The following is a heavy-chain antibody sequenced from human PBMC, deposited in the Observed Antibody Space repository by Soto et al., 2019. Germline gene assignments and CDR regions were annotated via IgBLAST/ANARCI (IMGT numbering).Heavy chain of an antibody. CDR3: ARVGRGTYCSSTSCYYTLGYYYGMDV. CDR1: GGSTSSYY. D-gene: IGHD2-2*01. CDR2: IYYSGST. V-gene: IGHV4-4*07. Sequence: SETLSLTCTVSGGSTSSYYWSWIRQPAGKGLEWIGRIYYSGSTNYNPSLKSRVTISVDTSKNQFSLKLSSVTAADTAVYYCARVGRGTYCSSTSCYYTLGYYYGMDVWGQGTTVTVSS. J-gene: IGHJ6*02.